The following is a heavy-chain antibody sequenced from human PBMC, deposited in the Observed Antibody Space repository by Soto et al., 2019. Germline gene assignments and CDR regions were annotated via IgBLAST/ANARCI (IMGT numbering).Heavy chain of an antibody. Sequence: EVQLVQSGAEVKKPGESLKISCKGSGYSFTNYWIGWVRQMPGKGLEWVAIIYPGNSDTRYSPSFQGQVTISADRSINTAYLQWSSLKASDTAMYYCARHVRGSVSEDPWGQGTLVTVSS. D-gene: IGHD3-10*02. CDR2: IYPGNSDT. V-gene: IGHV5-51*01. CDR3: ARHVRGSVSEDP. CDR1: GYSFTNYW. J-gene: IGHJ5*02.